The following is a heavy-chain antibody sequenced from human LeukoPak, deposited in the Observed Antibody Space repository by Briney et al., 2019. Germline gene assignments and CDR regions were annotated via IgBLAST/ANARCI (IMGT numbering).Heavy chain of an antibody. CDR3: ARGGIRQTFDN. J-gene: IGHJ4*02. CDR2: IYYSGST. Sequence: SETLSLTCAVYGGSFSGYYWSWIRQPPGKGLEWIGYIYYSGSTNYNPSLKSRVTISVDTSKNQFSLNLTSVTAADTAVYYCARGGIRQTFDNWGQGTLVTVSS. D-gene: IGHD3-3*02. V-gene: IGHV4-59*01. CDR1: GGSFSGYY.